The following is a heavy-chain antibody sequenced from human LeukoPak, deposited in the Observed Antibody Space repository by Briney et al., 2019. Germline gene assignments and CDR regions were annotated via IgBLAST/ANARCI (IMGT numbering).Heavy chain of an antibody. CDR3: ARSGYSYGDYYYYMDV. J-gene: IGHJ6*03. CDR2: ISYGGSPI. CDR1: GFSFSSYE. V-gene: IGHV3-48*03. D-gene: IGHD5-18*01. Sequence: GGSLRLSCAASGFSFSSYEMNWVRQAPGKGLEWVSYISYGGSPIYYADSVKGRFTISRDDAKNSVYLQMSSLRAEDTAVYYCARSGYSYGDYYYYMDVWGKGTTVTVSS.